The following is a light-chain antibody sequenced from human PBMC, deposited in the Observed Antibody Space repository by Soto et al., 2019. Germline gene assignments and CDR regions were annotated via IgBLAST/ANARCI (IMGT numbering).Light chain of an antibody. Sequence: DVVMTQTPLSLSVAPGQPASISCKSSQSLLHITGETFLFWYLQKPGQSPQLLIYEVYTRVSGVQDRCSGSGSGTDFTLEIRRVETDDVGIYYCMQSTQLPPTFGQGTRVDI. V-gene: IGKV2D-29*02. CDR1: QSLLHITGETF. J-gene: IGKJ5*01. CDR2: EVY. CDR3: MQSTQLPPT.